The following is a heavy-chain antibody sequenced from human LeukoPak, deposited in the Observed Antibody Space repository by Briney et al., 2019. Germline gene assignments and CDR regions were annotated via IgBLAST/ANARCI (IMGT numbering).Heavy chain of an antibody. CDR1: GGSISNYY. Sequence: SETLSLTCSVSGGSISNYYWTWIRQPPGKGLEWIGYMYYSGNFNYNPSLKSRVTISVDASKNQLSLKVSSVTAADTAVYYCARGRGVFIYWGQGTLVTVSS. CDR3: ARGRGVFIY. V-gene: IGHV4-59*01. D-gene: IGHD3-10*01. J-gene: IGHJ4*02. CDR2: MYYSGNF.